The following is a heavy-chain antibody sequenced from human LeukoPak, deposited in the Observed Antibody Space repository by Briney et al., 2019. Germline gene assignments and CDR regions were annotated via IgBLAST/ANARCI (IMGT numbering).Heavy chain of an antibody. J-gene: IGHJ4*02. CDR2: IYSGGSA. Sequence: GGSLRLSCAASGLTVSANYMNWVRQASGKGLEWISVIYSGGSAYYADSVKGRFIISRDTSKNTLYLQMNSVRAEDTAAYYCASGYYGYFDHWGQGTLVTVSS. CDR3: ASGYYGYFDH. V-gene: IGHV3-66*02. D-gene: IGHD3-3*01. CDR1: GLTVSANY.